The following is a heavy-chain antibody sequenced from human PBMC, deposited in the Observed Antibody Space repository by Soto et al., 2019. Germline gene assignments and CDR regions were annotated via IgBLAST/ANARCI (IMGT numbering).Heavy chain of an antibody. D-gene: IGHD3-10*01. J-gene: IGHJ4*02. CDR2: ISGSGGST. V-gene: IGHV3-23*01. CDR3: AKGGVWFGEFPPQR. Sequence: EVQLLESGGGLVQPGGSLRLSCAASGFTFSSYAMSWVRQAPGKGLEWVSAISGSGGSTYYADSVKGRFTISRDNSKNTLYLQMNSLRAEDSAVYYCAKGGVWFGEFPPQRWGQGTLVTVSS. CDR1: GFTFSSYA.